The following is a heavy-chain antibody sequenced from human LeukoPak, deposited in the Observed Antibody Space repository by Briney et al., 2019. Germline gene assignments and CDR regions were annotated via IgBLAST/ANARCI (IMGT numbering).Heavy chain of an antibody. V-gene: IGHV4-59*12. D-gene: IGHD4-17*01. CDR1: GGSLWRYC. Sequence: PSETLYLTWSVSGGSLWRYCWSWIRQPPGEGLEGSGYIYDSGSPNYNPSIKSRVTISVDTSKNQFFLKLSSVTAADTAVYYCAREAGVDYGDYDYYFDYWGQGTLVTVSS. CDR2: IYDSGSP. CDR3: AREAGVDYGDYDYYFDY. J-gene: IGHJ4*02.